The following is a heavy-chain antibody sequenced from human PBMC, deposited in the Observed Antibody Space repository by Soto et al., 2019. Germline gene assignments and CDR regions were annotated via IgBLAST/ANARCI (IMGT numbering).Heavy chain of an antibody. CDR3: AKDGGYNWNDGCDY. CDR2: ISYDGSNK. CDR1: GFTFSSYG. Sequence: QVQLVESGGGVVQPGGSLRLSCEASGFTFSSYGMHWVRQAPGKGLEWVAVISYDGSNKYYADSVKGRFTISRDNSKNTLYLQMNSLRAEDTAVYYCAKDGGYNWNDGCDYWGQGTLVTVSS. J-gene: IGHJ4*02. V-gene: IGHV3-30*18. D-gene: IGHD1-1*01.